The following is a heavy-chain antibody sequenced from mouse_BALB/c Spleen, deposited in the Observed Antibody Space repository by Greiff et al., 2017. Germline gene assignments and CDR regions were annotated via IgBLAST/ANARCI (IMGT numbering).Heavy chain of an antibody. D-gene: IGHD4-1*01. CDR1: GYTFTSYT. V-gene: IGHV1-4*02. CDR3: ARSMELGLDY. CDR2: INPSSGYT. Sequence: QVQLQQSAAELARPGASVKMSCKASGYTFTSYTMHWVKQRPGQGLEWIGYINPSSGYTEYNQKFKDKTTLTADKSSSTAYMQLSSLTSEDSAVYYCARSMELGLDYWGQGTTLTVSS. J-gene: IGHJ2*01.